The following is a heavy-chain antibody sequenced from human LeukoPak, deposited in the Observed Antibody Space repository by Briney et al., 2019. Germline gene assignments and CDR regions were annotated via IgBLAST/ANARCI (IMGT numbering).Heavy chain of an antibody. CDR1: GYSISSGYY. CDR2: SYLSGST. CDR3: ARHASYSSSWHDY. J-gene: IGHJ4*02. V-gene: IGHV4-38-2*01. D-gene: IGHD6-13*01. Sequence: SETLSLTCAVSGYSISSGYYWGWIRQPPGKGLELIGSSYLSGSTYDKPFLNGRVTRSPYTCKIRFSLNWTSLTATDTAVYYCARHASYSSSWHDYWGQGTLVTVSS.